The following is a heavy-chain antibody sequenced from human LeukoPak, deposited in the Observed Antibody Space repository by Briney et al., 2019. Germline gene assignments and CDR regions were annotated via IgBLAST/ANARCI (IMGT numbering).Heavy chain of an antibody. V-gene: IGHV3-66*01. CDR2: IYSGGSR. CDR3: ATKGPYYYGSGRNFQH. J-gene: IGHJ1*01. Sequence: PGGSLRLSCAASGFTVSSNYMNWVRQAPGKGLEWVSVIYSGGSRYYADSVKGRFTISRDNSKNTLYIQMNSLRAEDTAVYYCATKGPYYYGSGRNFQHWGQGPLVTVSS. CDR1: GFTVSSNY. D-gene: IGHD3-10*01.